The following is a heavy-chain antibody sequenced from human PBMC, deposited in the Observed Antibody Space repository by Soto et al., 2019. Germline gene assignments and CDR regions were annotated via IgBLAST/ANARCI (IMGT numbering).Heavy chain of an antibody. J-gene: IGHJ4*02. CDR2: INANRGGT. Sequence: ASVKVSCNASGYTFTGYYMNWVLQDPRQGLEWMGWINANRGGTNYAQKFKGRVTRTRDTSISTAYMELSRLRSDDTAVYYCARGQQLVTGYWGQGTLVTVAT. V-gene: IGHV1-2*02. CDR1: GYTFTGYY. CDR3: ARGQQLVTGY. D-gene: IGHD6-13*01.